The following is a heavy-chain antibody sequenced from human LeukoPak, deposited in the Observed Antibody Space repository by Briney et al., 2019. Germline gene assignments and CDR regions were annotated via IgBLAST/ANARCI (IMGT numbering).Heavy chain of an antibody. CDR3: AKDIVAYYYDSSGYFGLGPFDY. CDR1: GFTFSSYA. CDR2: ISGSGGST. V-gene: IGHV3-23*01. J-gene: IGHJ4*02. Sequence: GGSLRLSCAASGFTFSSYAMSWVRQAPGKGLEWVSAISGSGGSTYYADSVKGQFTISRDNSKNTLYLQMNSLRAEDTAVYYCAKDIVAYYYDSSGYFGLGPFDYWGQGTLVTVSS. D-gene: IGHD3-22*01.